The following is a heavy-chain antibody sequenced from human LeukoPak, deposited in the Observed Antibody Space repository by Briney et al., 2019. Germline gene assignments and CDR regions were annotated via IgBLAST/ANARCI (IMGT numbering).Heavy chain of an antibody. CDR3: ARELQQTGTFGY. J-gene: IGHJ4*02. V-gene: IGHV3-30-3*01. Sequence: RSLRLSCAASGFTFSSYAMHWVRQAPGKGLEWVAVISYDGSNKYYADSVKGRFTISRDNSKNTLYLQMNSLRAEDTAVYYCARELQQTGTFGYWGQGTLVTVSS. CDR1: GFTFSSYA. CDR2: ISYDGSNK. D-gene: IGHD1-1*01.